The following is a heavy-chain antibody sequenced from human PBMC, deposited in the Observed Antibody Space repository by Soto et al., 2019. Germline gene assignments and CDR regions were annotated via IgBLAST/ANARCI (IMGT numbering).Heavy chain of an antibody. V-gene: IGHV3-74*01. CDR1: GLTFSSYW. Sequence: GVLRLSCAASGLTFSSYWMHWVRQAPGKGLVWVSRMYTDASSATYADSVKGRFTISRDNAKNTLFLQIDSLRTEDTAVYYCVRGNSGYGNFDYWGEGTLVTVSS. J-gene: IGHJ4*02. CDR2: MYTDASSA. D-gene: IGHD5-12*01. CDR3: VRGNSGYGNFDY.